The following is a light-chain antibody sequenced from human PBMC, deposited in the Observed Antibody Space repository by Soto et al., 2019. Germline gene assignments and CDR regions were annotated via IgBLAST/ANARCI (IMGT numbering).Light chain of an antibody. CDR1: SSDVGSYNL. CDR3: CSYASTSPYV. CDR2: GAS. J-gene: IGLJ1*01. Sequence: QSALTQPASVSGSPGQSITISCTGTSSDVGSYNLVSWYQQHPGKAPKLLIYGASKRPSGVSNRFSGSKSGNTASLTISGLQAEDEADYYCCSYASTSPYVFGTGTKLTVL. V-gene: IGLV2-23*01.